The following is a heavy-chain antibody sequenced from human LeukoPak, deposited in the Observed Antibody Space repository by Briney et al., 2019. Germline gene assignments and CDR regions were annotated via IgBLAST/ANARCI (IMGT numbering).Heavy chain of an antibody. V-gene: IGHV3-30*04. CDR1: GFTFSSYA. Sequence: PGRSLRLSCAASGFTFSSYAMHWVRQAPGKGLEWVAVTSYDGSNKYYADSVKGRFTISRDNSKNTLYLQMNSLRAEDTAVYYCAREAAAASFDYWGQGTLVTVSS. J-gene: IGHJ4*02. CDR3: AREAAAASFDY. CDR2: TSYDGSNK. D-gene: IGHD2-15*01.